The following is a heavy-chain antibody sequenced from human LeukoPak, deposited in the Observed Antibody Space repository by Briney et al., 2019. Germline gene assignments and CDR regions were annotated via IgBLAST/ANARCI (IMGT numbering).Heavy chain of an antibody. CDR2: IRSSSSTI. CDR1: GFTLSSYR. V-gene: IGHV3-48*02. J-gene: IGHJ3*02. Sequence: GGSLRLSCAASGFTLSSYRMNWVRQAPGKGMEWVSYIRSSSSTIYYADSVKGRFTISSDNAKNSLYLQMNTLRDEDTAVYFCARDSGYAFDTWGQGTMVTVSS. CDR3: ARDSGYAFDT. D-gene: IGHD2-15*01.